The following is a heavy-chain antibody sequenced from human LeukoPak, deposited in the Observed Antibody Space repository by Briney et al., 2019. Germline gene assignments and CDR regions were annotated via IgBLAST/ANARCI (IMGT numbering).Heavy chain of an antibody. V-gene: IGHV4-4*09. D-gene: IGHD3-16*01. Sequence: PSETLSLTCTVSGGSISSYYWSWIRQPPGKGLEWIGYIYTSGSTNYNPSLKSRVTISVDTSKNQFSLKLSSVTAADTAVYYCARALWGDAFDIWGQGTMVTVSS. J-gene: IGHJ3*02. CDR1: GGSISSYY. CDR3: ARALWGDAFDI. CDR2: IYTSGST.